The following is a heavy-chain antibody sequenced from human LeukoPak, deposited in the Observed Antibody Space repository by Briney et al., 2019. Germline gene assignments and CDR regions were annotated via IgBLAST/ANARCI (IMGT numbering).Heavy chain of an antibody. CDR2: ISGSGGST. CDR1: GFTFSSYA. Sequence: GGSLRLSCAASGFTFSSYAMSWVRQAPGKGLEWVSAISGSGGSTYYADSVKGRFTISRDNSKNTLYLQMNSLRAEDTAVYYCARDRLDGSGSFDYWGQGTLVTVSS. V-gene: IGHV3-23*01. CDR3: ARDRLDGSGSFDY. D-gene: IGHD3-10*01. J-gene: IGHJ4*02.